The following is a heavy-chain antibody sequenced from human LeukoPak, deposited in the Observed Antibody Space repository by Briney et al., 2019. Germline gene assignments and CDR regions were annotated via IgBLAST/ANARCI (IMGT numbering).Heavy chain of an antibody. Sequence: SETLSLTCTVSGGSISSSSYYWGWIRQPPGKGQEWIGSIYYSGSTYYNPSLKSRVTISVDTPENQFSLKLGSVTAADTAVYYCARLSSSWDYFDYWGQGTLVAVSS. CDR1: GGSISSSSYY. D-gene: IGHD6-13*01. V-gene: IGHV4-39*01. CDR3: ARLSSSWDYFDY. J-gene: IGHJ4*02. CDR2: IYYSGST.